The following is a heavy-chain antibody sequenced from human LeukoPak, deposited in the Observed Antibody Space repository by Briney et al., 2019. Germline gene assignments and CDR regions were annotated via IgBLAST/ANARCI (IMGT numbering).Heavy chain of an antibody. V-gene: IGHV1-2*02. CDR3: TREARAGNWFDP. CDR2: INPDSGGT. CDR1: GYTFNDYY. D-gene: IGHD5-12*01. J-gene: IGHJ5*02. Sequence: ASVKVSCKASGYTFNDYYIHWVRQAPGQGLEWMGWINPDSGGTKYAQKFQGRVTMTRDTSIRTVYMELSRLTYDDTAVFYCTREARAGNWFDPCGQGTLVTVSS.